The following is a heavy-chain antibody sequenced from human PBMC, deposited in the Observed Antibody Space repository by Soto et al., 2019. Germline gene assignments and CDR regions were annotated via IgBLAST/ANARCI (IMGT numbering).Heavy chain of an antibody. V-gene: IGHV3-7*04. Sequence: EVQLVESGGGLVQPGGSVRLSCAASGFTLNTYWMTWVRQAPGKGLEWVANINQDGSTKYYVDSVKGRFTISRDNARNSVYLQMNSLRAEDTAVYFCARAMAASCSHWGQGTPVTVSS. CDR2: INQDGSTK. D-gene: IGHD6-13*01. CDR1: GFTLNTYW. CDR3: ARAMAASCSH. J-gene: IGHJ4*02.